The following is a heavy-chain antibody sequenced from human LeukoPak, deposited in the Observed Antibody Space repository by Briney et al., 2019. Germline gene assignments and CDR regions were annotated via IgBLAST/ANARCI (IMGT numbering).Heavy chain of an antibody. V-gene: IGHV1-8*01. J-gene: IGHJ4*02. D-gene: IGHD2-15*01. Sequence: ASVKVSCKASGYTFTSYDINWVRQATGQGLEWMGWINPNSGNTGYAQKFQGRVTMTRNTSIYTAYMELSSLRSEDTAVYYCARGFPLSYCSGGSCLFFDYWGQGTLVTVSS. CDR1: GYTFTSYD. CDR2: INPNSGNT. CDR3: ARGFPLSYCSGGSCLFFDY.